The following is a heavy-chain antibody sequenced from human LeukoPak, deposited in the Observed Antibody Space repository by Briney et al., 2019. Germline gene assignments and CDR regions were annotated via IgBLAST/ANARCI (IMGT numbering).Heavy chain of an antibody. V-gene: IGHV3-23*01. CDR1: GFTFSSYA. Sequence: GGSLRLSCAASGFTFSSYAMSWVSQAPGKGLEWVSNIGVSGGSTFYADSVRGRFTISRDNSKNTLYLQMNSLRAEDSAVYYCAKVYYSSSWSPLPFDPWGQGTLVTVSS. CDR2: IGVSGGST. CDR3: AKVYYSSSWSPLPFDP. J-gene: IGHJ5*02. D-gene: IGHD6-13*01.